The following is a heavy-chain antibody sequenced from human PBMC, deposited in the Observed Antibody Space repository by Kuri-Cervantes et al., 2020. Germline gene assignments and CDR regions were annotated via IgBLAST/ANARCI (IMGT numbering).Heavy chain of an antibody. CDR1: GFAFSSYV. V-gene: IGHV3-47*02. CDR3: ARDIVVVPAAIQYGMDV. Sequence: GESLKISCAASGFAFSSYVLHWVRRAPGKGPEWVSAIGTGGDTYYADSVMSRFTISRDNAKKSLYLQMNSLIAEDMAVYYCARDIVVVPAAIQYGMDVWGQGTTVTVSS. CDR2: IGTGGDT. J-gene: IGHJ6*02. D-gene: IGHD2-2*01.